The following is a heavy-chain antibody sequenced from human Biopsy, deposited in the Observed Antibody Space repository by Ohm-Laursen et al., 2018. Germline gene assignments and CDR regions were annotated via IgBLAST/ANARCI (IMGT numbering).Heavy chain of an antibody. CDR2: ITISGGYT. Sequence: SLRLSCAASGFTFSNYAMTWVRQAPGKGLEWVSGITISGGYTYYSDSVKGRFIISRDNSKNTLYLQMNGLRAEDTAVYYCAKDLQLKERSYFFDYWGQGSLVTVSS. V-gene: IGHV3-23*01. CDR1: GFTFSNYA. CDR3: AKDLQLKERSYFFDY. D-gene: IGHD1-26*01. J-gene: IGHJ4*02.